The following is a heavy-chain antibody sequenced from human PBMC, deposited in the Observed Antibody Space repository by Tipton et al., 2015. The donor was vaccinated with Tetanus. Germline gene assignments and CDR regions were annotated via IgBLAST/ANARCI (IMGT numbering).Heavy chain of an antibody. J-gene: IGHJ6*02. CDR2: IDSDGSGT. CDR3: VRVLKGAKCSRSSCYGYGMDV. CDR1: GFTFSTYW. Sequence: SLRLSCEASGFTFSTYWIHWVRQAPGKGLVWVSRIDSDGSGTTYADSVKGRFTISRDNAKNTLYLQMNSLRAEDTAVYYCVRVLKGAKCSRSSCYGYGMDVWGQGTTVTVSS. D-gene: IGHD2-2*01. V-gene: IGHV3-74*01.